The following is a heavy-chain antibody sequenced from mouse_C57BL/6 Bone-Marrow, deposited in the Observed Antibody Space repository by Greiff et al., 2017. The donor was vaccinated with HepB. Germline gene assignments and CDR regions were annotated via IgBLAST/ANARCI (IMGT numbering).Heavy chain of an antibody. CDR1: GFTFSNYW. V-gene: IGHV6-3*01. D-gene: IGHD2-4*01. CDR2: IRLKSDNYAT. CDR3: TGDDYDNHFDY. Sequence: EVKLLESGGGLVQPGGSMKLSCVASGFTFSNYWMNWVRQSPEKGLEWVAQIRLKSDNYATHYAESVKGRFTISRDDSKSSVYLQMNNLRAEDTGIYYCTGDDYDNHFDYWGQGTTLTVSS. J-gene: IGHJ2*01.